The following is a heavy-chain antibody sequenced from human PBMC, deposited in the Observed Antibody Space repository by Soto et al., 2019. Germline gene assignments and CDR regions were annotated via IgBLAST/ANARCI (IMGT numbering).Heavy chain of an antibody. J-gene: IGHJ5*02. CDR2: ISAYNGNT. CDR3: ARVGWAGYCTNGVCYDYWFDP. CDR1: GYTFTSYG. D-gene: IGHD2-8*01. Sequence: GASVKVSCKASGYTFTSYGISWVRQAPGQGLEWMGWISAYNGNTNYAQKLQGRVTMTTDTSTSTAYMELRSLRSDDTAVYYCARVGWAGYCTNGVCYDYWFDPWGQGTLVPVS. V-gene: IGHV1-18*04.